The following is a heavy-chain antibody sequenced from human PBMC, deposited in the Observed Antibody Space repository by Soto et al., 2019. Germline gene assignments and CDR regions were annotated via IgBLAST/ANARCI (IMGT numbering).Heavy chain of an antibody. Sequence: ASVKVSCKAPGYTFTSYGISWVRQAPGQGLEWMGWISAYNGNTNYAQKLQGRVTMTTDTSTSTAYMELRSLRSDDTAVYYCARGRLLWFGDPNFDYWGQGTLVTVSS. CDR2: ISAYNGNT. CDR1: GYTFTSYG. V-gene: IGHV1-18*01. CDR3: ARGRLLWFGDPNFDY. J-gene: IGHJ4*02. D-gene: IGHD3-10*01.